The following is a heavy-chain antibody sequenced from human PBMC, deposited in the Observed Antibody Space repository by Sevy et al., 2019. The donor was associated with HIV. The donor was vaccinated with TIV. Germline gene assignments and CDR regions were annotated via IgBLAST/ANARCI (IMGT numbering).Heavy chain of an antibody. D-gene: IGHD6-13*01. CDR2: IVPSFDYS. CDR1: GVTFSGYA. CDR3: ARPQRPSGYSSSGDAFDV. V-gene: IGHV1-69*13. J-gene: IGHJ3*01. Sequence: ASVKVSCKVFGVTFSGYAINWVRQSPGQGLEWMGWIVPSFDYSKYAQKFQGRVIFTADDSTDTAYMILTGLRSDDTAVYYCARPQRPSGYSSSGDAFDVWGQGTMVTVSS.